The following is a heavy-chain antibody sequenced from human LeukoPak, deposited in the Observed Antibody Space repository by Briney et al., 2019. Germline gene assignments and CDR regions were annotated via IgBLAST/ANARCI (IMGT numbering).Heavy chain of an antibody. J-gene: IGHJ4*02. CDR2: IRYDGSNK. CDR1: GFTFSSYG. CDR3: AKGGSWFGELPDFDY. Sequence: GGSLRLSCAASGFTFSSYGMHWVRQAPGKGLEWVAFIRYDGSNKYYADSVKGRFTIPRDNSKNILYLQMNSLRAEDTAVYYCAKGGSWFGELPDFDYWGQGTLVTVSS. D-gene: IGHD3-10*01. V-gene: IGHV3-30*02.